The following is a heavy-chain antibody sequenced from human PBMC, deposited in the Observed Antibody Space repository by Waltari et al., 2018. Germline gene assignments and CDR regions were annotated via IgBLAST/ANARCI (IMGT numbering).Heavy chain of an antibody. CDR3: ARDGKEVIAAAEGYWFDP. Sequence: SSYAISWVRQAPGQGLECVGGSIPIFGTANYAQKFQGRVTITADESPSKAYMELSSLRSEDTAVYYCARDGKEVIAAAEGYWFDPWGQGTLVTVSS. D-gene: IGHD6-13*01. J-gene: IGHJ5*02. CDR2: SIPIFGTA. CDR1: SSYA. V-gene: IGHV1-69*01.